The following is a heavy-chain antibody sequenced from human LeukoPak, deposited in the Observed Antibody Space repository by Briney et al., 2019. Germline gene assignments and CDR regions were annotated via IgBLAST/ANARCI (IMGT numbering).Heavy chain of an antibody. D-gene: IGHD6-13*01. CDR3: ARVAAAGTRTRFAFDP. CDR2: IYYSGST. J-gene: IGHJ5*02. CDR1: GGSITSSSYY. Sequence: KASETLSLTCTVSGGSITSSSYYWGWIRQPPGKGLEWIGSIYYSGSTYYNPSLKSRVTISVDTSKNQFSLKLSSVTAADTAVYYCARVAAAGTRTRFAFDPWGQGTLVTVSS. V-gene: IGHV4-39*07.